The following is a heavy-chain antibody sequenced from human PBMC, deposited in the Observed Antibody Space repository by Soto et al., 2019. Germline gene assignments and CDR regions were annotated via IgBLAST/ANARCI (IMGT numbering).Heavy chain of an antibody. Sequence: QVQLVQSGAEVKKPGSSVKVSCTASGGTFNFYSISWVRQAPGQGLEWVGRVIPMVGMSEYAQKFQGRVTITADKSTSTAYMNRRSLRSEDTAVYDCATNYGAGSAHFDYWGQGTLVTVSS. D-gene: IGHD3-10*01. CDR3: ATNYGAGSAHFDY. V-gene: IGHV1-69*02. J-gene: IGHJ4*02. CDR1: GGTFNFYS. CDR2: VIPMVGMS.